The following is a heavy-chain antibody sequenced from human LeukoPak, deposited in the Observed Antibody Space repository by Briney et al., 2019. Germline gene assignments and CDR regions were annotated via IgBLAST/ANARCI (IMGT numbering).Heavy chain of an antibody. CDR1: GFTFTNYA. Sequence: QPGGSLRLSCAASGFTFTNYAMTWVRQPPGEGLEWVSDTSGSGDSTYYADSVKGRFTISRDNSKNTLYLQMNGLRAEDTAVYYCAKGSGTNWSFDFWGQGTLVTVSS. J-gene: IGHJ4*02. CDR3: AKGSGTNWSFDF. V-gene: IGHV3-23*01. CDR2: TSGSGDST. D-gene: IGHD1-1*01.